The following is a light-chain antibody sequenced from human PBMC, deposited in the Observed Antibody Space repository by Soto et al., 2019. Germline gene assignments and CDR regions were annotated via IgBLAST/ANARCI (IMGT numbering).Light chain of an antibody. J-gene: IGKJ4*01. CDR1: QSISNS. Sequence: DIQMTQSPSSLSASVGDRVTITCRASQSISNSLNWYQQKPGKAPDLLIYTTSSLQSGVPSRFSGSGSGTDYTLTISSLQPEDFATYYWQQSYSTPPTFGGGTNVEIK. CDR3: QQSYSTPPT. CDR2: TTS. V-gene: IGKV1-39*01.